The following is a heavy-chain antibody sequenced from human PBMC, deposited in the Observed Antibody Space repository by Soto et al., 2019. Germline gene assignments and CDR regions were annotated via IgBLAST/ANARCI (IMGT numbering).Heavy chain of an antibody. CDR3: ATVATNSYNWVDP. J-gene: IGHJ5*02. CDR2: INSDGTKT. Sequence: EVQLVESGGTLVQPGGSLRLSCAASGFTFNTYWMHWVRQAPGKGLVWVSRINSDGTKTTYADSVKRRFTISRDNAKNTVYLQMNSLRAEDSAVYYCATVATNSYNWVDPWGQGTLVTVSS. V-gene: IGHV3-74*01. D-gene: IGHD5-12*01. CDR1: GFTFNTYW.